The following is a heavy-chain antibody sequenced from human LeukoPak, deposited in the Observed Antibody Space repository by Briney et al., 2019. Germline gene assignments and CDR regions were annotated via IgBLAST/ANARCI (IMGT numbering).Heavy chain of an antibody. CDR3: ARERRNYYDSSGYYPDY. Sequence: ASVKVSCKASGYTFTSYYMHWVRQAPGQGLEWMGWISAYNGNTNYAQKLQGRVTMTTDTSTSTAYMELRSLRSDDTAVYYCARERRNYYDSSGYYPDYWGQGTLVTVSS. J-gene: IGHJ4*02. CDR2: ISAYNGNT. V-gene: IGHV1-18*04. D-gene: IGHD3-22*01. CDR1: GYTFTSYY.